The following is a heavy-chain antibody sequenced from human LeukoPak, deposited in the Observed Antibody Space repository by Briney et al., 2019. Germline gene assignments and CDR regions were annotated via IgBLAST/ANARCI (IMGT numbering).Heavy chain of an antibody. CDR2: IYSGGST. CDR3: AKSFYYDSGGYFPFDS. CDR1: GFTVSSNY. J-gene: IGHJ4*02. Sequence: GGSLRLSCAASGFTVSSNYMSWVRQAPGKGLEWVSVIYSGGSTYYADSVKGRFTISRDNSKNTLYLQMNSLRAEDTVVYYCAKSFYYDSGGYFPFDSWGQGTLVTVSS. V-gene: IGHV3-66*01. D-gene: IGHD3-22*01.